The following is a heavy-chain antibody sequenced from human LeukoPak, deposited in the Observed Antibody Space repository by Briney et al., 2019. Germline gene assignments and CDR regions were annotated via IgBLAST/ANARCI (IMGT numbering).Heavy chain of an antibody. CDR2: INHSGST. V-gene: IGHV4-34*01. CDR1: GGSFSGYY. Sequence: SEALSLTCAVYGGSFSGYYWSWIRQPPGKGLEWIGEINHSGSTNYNPSLKSRVTISVDTSKNQFSLKLSSVTAADTAVYYCARGLSRGCSSTSCYSGYYYGMDVWGQGTTVTVSS. CDR3: ARGLSRGCSSTSCYSGYYYGMDV. J-gene: IGHJ6*02. D-gene: IGHD2-2*01.